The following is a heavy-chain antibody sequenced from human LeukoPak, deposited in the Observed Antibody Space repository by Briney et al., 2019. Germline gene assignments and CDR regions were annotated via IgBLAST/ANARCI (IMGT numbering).Heavy chain of an antibody. CDR2: ISANSGNT. J-gene: IGHJ4*02. Sequence: GASVKVSCKASGYTFTSNGISWVRQAPGKGLEWMEWISANSGNTNYAQKMQGRVTMTTETSSSTAYMELRNLRSDDTAVYYCARDKNYRFDYWGQGTLVTVSS. D-gene: IGHD5-24*01. V-gene: IGHV1-18*01. CDR3: ARDKNYRFDY. CDR1: GYTFTSNG.